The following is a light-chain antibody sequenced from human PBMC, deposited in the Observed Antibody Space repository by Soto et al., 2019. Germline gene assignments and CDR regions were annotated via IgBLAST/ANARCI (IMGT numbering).Light chain of an antibody. V-gene: IGKV1-39*01. Sequence: DLQMTQSPSSLSASVGDRVTITCRASQSISSYLNWYQQKPGKAPKLLIYAASSLQSGVPSRFSGSGSGTDFTLPISTLQPEDFAPYYCQQSYSTPPLTFGPGTKVDIK. J-gene: IGKJ3*01. CDR2: AAS. CDR1: QSISSY. CDR3: QQSYSTPPLT.